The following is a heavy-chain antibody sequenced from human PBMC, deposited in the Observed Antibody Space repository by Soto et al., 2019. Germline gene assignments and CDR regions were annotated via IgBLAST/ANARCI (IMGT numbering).Heavy chain of an antibody. Sequence: QITLNESGPTVVKPTETRTLTCTFSGFSLTTSGVGVGWVRQSPGKAPEWLAFIYWDDDKRYSTSLNSKLTITKDTSKNQVVLTMANVDPADTATYYCAHRVLRAVFGLVTTTAIYFDFWGQGTPVVVSS. CDR2: IYWDDDK. D-gene: IGHD3-3*01. CDR3: AHRVLRAVFGLVTTTAIYFDF. J-gene: IGHJ4*02. V-gene: IGHV2-5*02. CDR1: GFSLTTSGVG.